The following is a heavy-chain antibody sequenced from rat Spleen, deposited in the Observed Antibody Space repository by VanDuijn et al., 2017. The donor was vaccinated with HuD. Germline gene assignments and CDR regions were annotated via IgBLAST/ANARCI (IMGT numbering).Heavy chain of an antibody. CDR1: GFTFRNFD. J-gene: IGHJ4*01. Sequence: EVQLVESGGGLVQPGRSLKLSCAASGFTFRNFDMAWVRQAPTKGLEWVATIGNKGSITYYRDSVKGRFTISRDNAKSTLYLQMDSLRSEDTATYYCARGGTGRHVMDAWGQGASVTVSS. CDR3: ARGGTGRHVMDA. CDR2: IGNKGSIT. V-gene: IGHV5-29*01. D-gene: IGHD5-1*01.